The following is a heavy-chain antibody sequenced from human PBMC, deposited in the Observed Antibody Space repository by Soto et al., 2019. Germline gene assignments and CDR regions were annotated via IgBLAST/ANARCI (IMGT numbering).Heavy chain of an antibody. CDR3: AKLSTRTYYVDSSGPYYFDY. Sequence: GASVKVSCKASGYTFTSYGISWVRQAPGQGLEWMGWISAYNGNTNYAQKLQDRVTMTTDSSTATAYMELRSLRSADTAVYYCAKLSTRTYYVDSSGPYYFDYWGQGTLVTVSS. CDR2: ISAYNGNT. D-gene: IGHD3-22*01. J-gene: IGHJ4*02. V-gene: IGHV1-18*01. CDR1: GYTFTSYG.